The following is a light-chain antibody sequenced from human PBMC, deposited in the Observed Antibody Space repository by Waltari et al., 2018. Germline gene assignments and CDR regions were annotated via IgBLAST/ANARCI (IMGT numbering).Light chain of an antibody. V-gene: IGKV3-20*01. J-gene: IGKJ2*01. Sequence: EIVLTQSPGTLSLSPGERATLSCRASQSVSSIDWSQQKPGQAPRLLIYSTSSRATGIPDRFSGSGSGTDFTLTISRLEPGDFAMYYCQQYGSSPPYTFGQGTKLEIK. CDR2: STS. CDR3: QQYGSSPPYT. CDR1: QSVSS.